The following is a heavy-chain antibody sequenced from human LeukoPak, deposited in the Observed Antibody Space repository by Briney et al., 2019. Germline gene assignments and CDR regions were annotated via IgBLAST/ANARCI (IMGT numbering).Heavy chain of an antibody. V-gene: IGHV3-30*02. J-gene: IGHJ4*02. Sequence: GGSLRLSCAASRFTFSSYGMHWVRQAPGKGLEWVAFIRYDGSIKYYADSVKGRFTISRDNSKNTLYLQMNSLRAEDTAVYYCAKSLGYGYDYWGQGTLVTVSS. CDR3: AKSLGYGYDY. CDR1: RFTFSSYG. CDR2: IRYDGSIK. D-gene: IGHD5-18*01.